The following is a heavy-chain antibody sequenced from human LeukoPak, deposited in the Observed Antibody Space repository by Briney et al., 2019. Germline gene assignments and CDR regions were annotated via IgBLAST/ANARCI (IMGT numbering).Heavy chain of an antibody. J-gene: IGHJ4*02. V-gene: IGHV4-59*01. CDR3: ARGRDGGSGEIENRYFDY. Sequence: SETLSLTCTVSGGSISSYYWSWIRQPPGKGLEWIGYIYYSGSTNYNPSLKSRVTISVDTSKNQFSLKLSSVTAADTAVYYCARGRDGGSGEIENRYFDYWGQGTLVTVSS. D-gene: IGHD1-26*01. CDR1: GGSISSYY. CDR2: IYYSGST.